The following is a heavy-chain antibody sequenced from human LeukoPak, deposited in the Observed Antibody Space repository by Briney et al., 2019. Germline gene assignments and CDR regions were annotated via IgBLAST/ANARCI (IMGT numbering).Heavy chain of an antibody. D-gene: IGHD5-18*01. CDR2: IIPIFGTA. J-gene: IGHJ4*02. CDR3: ATGYSYGHDY. V-gene: IGHV1-69*01. CDR1: GGTFSSYA. Sequence: ASVTVSCKASGGTFSSYAISWVRQAPGQGLEWMGGIIPIFGTANYAQKFQGRVTITADESTSTAYMELSSLRSEDTAVHYCATGYSYGHDYWGQGTLVTVSS.